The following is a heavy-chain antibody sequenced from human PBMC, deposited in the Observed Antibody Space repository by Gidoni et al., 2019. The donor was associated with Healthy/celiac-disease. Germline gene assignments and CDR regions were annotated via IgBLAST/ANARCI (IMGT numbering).Heavy chain of an antibody. D-gene: IGHD3-22*01. CDR3: AREDYYDSSGYPYYFDY. CDR1: GFTFSSYS. V-gene: IGHV3-21*01. Sequence: EVQLVESGGGLVKPGGSLRLSCAASGFTFSSYSMNWVRQAPGKGLEWVSSISSSSSYIYYADSVKGRFTISRDNAKNSLYLQMNSLRAEDTAVYYCAREDYYDSSGYPYYFDYWGQGTLVTVSS. CDR2: ISSSSSYI. J-gene: IGHJ4*02.